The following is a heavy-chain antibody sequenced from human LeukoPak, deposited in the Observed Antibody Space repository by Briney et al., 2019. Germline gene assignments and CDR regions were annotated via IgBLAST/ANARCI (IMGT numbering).Heavy chain of an antibody. CDR2: IWYDGSNK. Sequence: GGSLRLSCAASGFTFSTYGMHWVRQAPGKGLEWVAVIWYDGSNKYYADSVKGRFTISRDNAKNSLYPHMNSLRDEDTAVYYCARAAYSSSPDFWGQGTRVTVSS. D-gene: IGHD6-13*01. CDR3: ARAAYSSSPDF. V-gene: IGHV3-33*01. CDR1: GFTFSTYG. J-gene: IGHJ4*02.